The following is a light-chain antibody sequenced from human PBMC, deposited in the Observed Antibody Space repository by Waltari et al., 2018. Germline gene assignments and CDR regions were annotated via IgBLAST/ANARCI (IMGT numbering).Light chain of an antibody. Sequence: DIQMTQSQSSVSASVGDRVTITCRASRDISSWLAWYQQKPGTAPKLIYAVSSLQSGVPSRFSGSGSGTYFTLTISSLQPEDFAIYYCQQGHGLPLTFGGGTKVEIK. CDR2: AVS. J-gene: IGKJ4*01. V-gene: IGKV1-12*01. CDR1: RDISSW. CDR3: QQGHGLPLT.